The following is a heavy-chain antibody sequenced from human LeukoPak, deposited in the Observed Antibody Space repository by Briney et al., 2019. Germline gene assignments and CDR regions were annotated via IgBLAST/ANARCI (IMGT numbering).Heavy chain of an antibody. CDR3: AKDMGYDSSGWY. J-gene: IGHJ4*02. CDR1: GFTFSDDA. Sequence: GRSLRLSCAASGFTFSDDAMPWVREAPGHGLEWVSGISWNSGSIGYADSVKGRFTISRDNAKNYLYLQMNSLRAEDTALYYCAKDMGYDSSGWYWGQGTLVTVSS. CDR2: ISWNSGSI. V-gene: IGHV3-9*01. D-gene: IGHD3-22*01.